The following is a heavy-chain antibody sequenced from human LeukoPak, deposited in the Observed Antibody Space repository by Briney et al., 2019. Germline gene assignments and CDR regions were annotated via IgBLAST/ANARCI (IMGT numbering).Heavy chain of an antibody. J-gene: IGHJ4*02. CDR2: IYYSGST. Sequence: SETLSLTCTVSGGSISSSGYYWGWIRQPPGKGLEWIASIYYSGSTYYNPSLKSRVTISVDTSKNQLSLKLSSVTAADTAVYYCARQTDYYDSSGYYPGADYFDYWGQGTLVTVSS. V-gene: IGHV4-39*01. D-gene: IGHD3-22*01. CDR1: GGSISSSGYY. CDR3: ARQTDYYDSSGYYPGADYFDY.